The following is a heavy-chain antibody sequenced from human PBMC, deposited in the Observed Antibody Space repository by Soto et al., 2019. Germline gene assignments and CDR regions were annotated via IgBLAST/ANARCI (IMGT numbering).Heavy chain of an antibody. Sequence: SETLSLTCTVSGGSISSGDYYWSWIRQPPGKGLEWIGYIYYSGSTYYNPSLKSRVTISVDTSKNQFSLKLSSVTAADTAVYYWARGDIVVVPASKREGYYYYYGMDVWGQGTTGT. CDR3: ARGDIVVVPASKREGYYYYYGMDV. CDR1: GGSISSGDYY. V-gene: IGHV4-30-4*01. J-gene: IGHJ6*02. D-gene: IGHD2-2*01. CDR2: IYYSGST.